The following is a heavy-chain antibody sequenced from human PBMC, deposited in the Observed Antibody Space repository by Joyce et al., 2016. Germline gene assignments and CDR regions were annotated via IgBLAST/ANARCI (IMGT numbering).Heavy chain of an antibody. Sequence: EVQLLESGGGLVQPGGSLRLSCAASGFTFSGYAMSWVRQAPGKGLDWVSAISGSGGSTYYADAVKGRFTISRDNSKNTLYLQMNSLRADDTAVYYCAKMSSAWYRYPIDYWGQGTLVTVSS. D-gene: IGHD6-13*01. V-gene: IGHV3-23*01. CDR2: ISGSGGST. J-gene: IGHJ4*02. CDR3: AKMSSAWYRYPIDY. CDR1: GFTFSGYA.